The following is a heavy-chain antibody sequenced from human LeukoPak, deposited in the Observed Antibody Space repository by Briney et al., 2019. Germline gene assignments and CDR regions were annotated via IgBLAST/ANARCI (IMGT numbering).Heavy chain of an antibody. Sequence: GSLRLSCAASGFTFSRYSMNWVRQPPGKGLEWIGSIYYSGSTYYNPSLKSRVTISIDTSKNQFSLRLRSVTAADTAVYYCAREILYDSTGYYLWGQGTVVTVSS. J-gene: IGHJ4*02. CDR1: GFTFSRYS. V-gene: IGHV4-39*07. D-gene: IGHD3-22*01. CDR2: IYYSGST. CDR3: AREILYDSTGYYL.